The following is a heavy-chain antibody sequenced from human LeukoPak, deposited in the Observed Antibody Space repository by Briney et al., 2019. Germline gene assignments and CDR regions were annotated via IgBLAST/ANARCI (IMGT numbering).Heavy chain of an antibody. Sequence: GGSLRLSCAASGFTFSSYGMHWVRQAPGKGLEWVANIRQDGSVKNYVDSVKGRFTISRDNARNSLYLQMNSLRVEDTAVYYCARDPVGAPYYDSWGQGTLVSVSS. J-gene: IGHJ4*02. CDR1: GFTFSSYG. V-gene: IGHV3-7*01. D-gene: IGHD1-26*01. CDR2: IRQDGSVK. CDR3: ARDPVGAPYYDS.